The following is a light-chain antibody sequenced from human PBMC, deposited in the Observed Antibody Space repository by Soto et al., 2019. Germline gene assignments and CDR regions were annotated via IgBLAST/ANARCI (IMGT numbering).Light chain of an antibody. CDR3: QQYGSSHT. J-gene: IGKJ2*01. CDR1: QSVSSSY. Sequence: EIVLTQSPGTLSLSPGERATLSCRASQSVSSSYLAWYQQKPGQAPSLLIYGASSRATGIPDRFSGSGSGTDFPLPISRLEPEDFAVYYCQQYGSSHTFGQGTKVDIK. CDR2: GAS. V-gene: IGKV3-20*01.